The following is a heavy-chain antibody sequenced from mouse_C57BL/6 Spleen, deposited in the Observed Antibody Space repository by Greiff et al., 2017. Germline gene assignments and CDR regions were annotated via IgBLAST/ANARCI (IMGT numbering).Heavy chain of an antibody. Sequence: QVQLKQSGAELVRPGASVTLSCKASGYTFTDYEMHWVKQTPVHGLEWIGAIDPETGGTAYNQKFKGKAILTADKSSSTAYMELRSLTSEDSAVYYCTRTPNYYGSSYVHFDYWGQGTTLTVSS. V-gene: IGHV1-15*01. CDR3: TRTPNYYGSSYVHFDY. CDR2: IDPETGGT. CDR1: GYTFTDYE. D-gene: IGHD1-1*01. J-gene: IGHJ2*01.